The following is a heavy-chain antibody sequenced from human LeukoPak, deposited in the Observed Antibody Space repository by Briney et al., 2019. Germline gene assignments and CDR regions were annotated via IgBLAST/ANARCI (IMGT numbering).Heavy chain of an antibody. CDR1: GGSISSYY. D-gene: IGHD3-16*02. Sequence: PSETLSLTCTVSGGSISSYYWSRIRQPPGKGLEWIGYIYYSGSTNYNPSLKSRVTISVDTSKNQFSLKLSSVTAADTAVYYCARVPPGDWGSYRFHFDYWGQGTLVTVSS. V-gene: IGHV4-59*01. CDR2: IYYSGST. J-gene: IGHJ4*02. CDR3: ARVPPGDWGSYRFHFDY.